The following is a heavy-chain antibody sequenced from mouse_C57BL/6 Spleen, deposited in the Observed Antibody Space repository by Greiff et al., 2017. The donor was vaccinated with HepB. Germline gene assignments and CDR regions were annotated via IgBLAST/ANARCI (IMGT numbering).Heavy chain of an antibody. CDR3: ARAYYAMDY. CDR1: GYTFSSSW. J-gene: IGHJ4*01. CDR2: IYPGDGDT. Sequence: QVQLQQSGPELVKPGASVKISCKASGYTFSSSWMNWVKQRPGQGLEWIGRIYPGDGDTNYNGKFKGKATLTADKSSSTAYMQLSSLTSEDSAVYSCARAYYAMDYWGQGTSVTVSS. V-gene: IGHV1-82*01.